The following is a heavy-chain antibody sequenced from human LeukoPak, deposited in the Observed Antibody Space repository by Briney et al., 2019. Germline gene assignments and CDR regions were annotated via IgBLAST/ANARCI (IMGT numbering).Heavy chain of an antibody. D-gene: IGHD3-22*01. CDR3: ARDQYYYDSSNRGYYYYMDV. V-gene: IGHV4-39*07. CDR1: GGSISSSSYY. J-gene: IGHJ6*03. CDR2: IYYSGST. Sequence: SETLSLTCTVSGGSISSSSYYWGWIRQPPGTGLEWIGSIYYSGSTYYNPSLKSRVTISVDTSKNQFSLKLSSVTAADTAVYYCARDQYYYDSSNRGYYYYMDVWGKGTTVTVSS.